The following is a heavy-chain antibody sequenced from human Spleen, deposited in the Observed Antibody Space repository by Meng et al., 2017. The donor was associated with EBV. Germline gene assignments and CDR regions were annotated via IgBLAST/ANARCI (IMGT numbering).Heavy chain of an antibody. CDR3: ASESGMGFTPDY. Sequence: QVQLAQSGAEVRKPGYSVNVTVMTSGGTFRGDAISWVRQAPGQGLEWMGGINPMSDAPHYAQKFQGRVTITANESTSTHYMDMSGMRSESTAVYYSASESGMGFTPDYWGQGTLVTASS. CDR1: GGTFRGDA. J-gene: IGHJ4*02. CDR2: INPMSDAP. D-gene: IGHD3-10*01. V-gene: IGHV1-69*01.